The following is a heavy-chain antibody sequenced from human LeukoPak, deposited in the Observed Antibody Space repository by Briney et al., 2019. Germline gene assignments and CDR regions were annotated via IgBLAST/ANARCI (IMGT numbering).Heavy chain of an antibody. J-gene: IGHJ4*02. V-gene: IGHV3-7*01. CDR3: ARGRYSSSWYDYFDY. CDR1: AFTFSSYW. CDR2: IKQDGSEK. D-gene: IGHD6-13*01. Sequence: RGSLRLSCAASAFTFSSYWMSWVRHAPGKWLEWVANIKQDGSEKYYVDSVKGRFTISRDNAKNSLYLQMNSLRAEDTAVYYCARGRYSSSWYDYFDYWGQGTLVTVSS.